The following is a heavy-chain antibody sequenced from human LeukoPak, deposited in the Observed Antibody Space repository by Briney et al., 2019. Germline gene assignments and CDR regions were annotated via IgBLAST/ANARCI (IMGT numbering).Heavy chain of an antibody. J-gene: IGHJ4*02. CDR3: TRESGSYHGNDY. V-gene: IGHV1-2*06. D-gene: IGHD1-26*01. Sequence: GGSLRLSCAASGGTFSSYAISWVRQAPGQGLEWMGRINPNNGATNYAQKLQGRVTITGDTSISTAYMELSSLRSDDTAVYYCTRESGSYHGNDYWGQGTLVTVSS. CDR2: INPNNGAT. CDR1: GGTFSSYA.